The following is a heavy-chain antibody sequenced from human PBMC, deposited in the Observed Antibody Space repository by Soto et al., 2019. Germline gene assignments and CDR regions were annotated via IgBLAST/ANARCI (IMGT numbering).Heavy chain of an antibody. CDR2: ISYDGSNK. CDR1: GFTFSSYG. CDR3: AKDFFRIVATRPPDY. D-gene: IGHD5-12*01. Sequence: GSLRLSCAASGFTFSSYGMHWVRQAPGKGLEWVAVISYDGSNKYYADSVKGRFTISRDNSKNTLYLQMNSLRAEDTAVYYCAKDFFRIVATRPPDYWGQGTLVTVSS. J-gene: IGHJ4*02. V-gene: IGHV3-30*18.